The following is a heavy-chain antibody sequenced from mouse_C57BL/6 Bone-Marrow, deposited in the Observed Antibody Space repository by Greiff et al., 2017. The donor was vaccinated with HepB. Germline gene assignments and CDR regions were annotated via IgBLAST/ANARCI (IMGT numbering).Heavy chain of an antibody. Sequence: VKLMESGPELVKPGASVKISCKASGYAFSSSWMNWVKQRPGKGLEWIGRIYPGDGDTNYNGKFKGKATLTADKSSSTAYMQLSSLTSEDSAVYFCARDYYSNYLYYWGQGTTLTVSS. CDR2: IYPGDGDT. D-gene: IGHD2-5*01. J-gene: IGHJ2*01. V-gene: IGHV1-82*01. CDR1: GYAFSSSW. CDR3: ARDYYSNYLYY.